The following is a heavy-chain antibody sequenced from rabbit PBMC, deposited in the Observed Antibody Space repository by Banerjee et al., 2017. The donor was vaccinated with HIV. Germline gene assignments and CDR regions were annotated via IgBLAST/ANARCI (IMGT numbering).Heavy chain of an antibody. V-gene: IGHV1S40*01. Sequence: QSLEESGGDLVKPGASLTLTCKASGFSFSISDHMCWVRQAPGKGPEWIACIYGGNSGNTFYASWAKGRFTISKTSSTTVTLQMTSLTAADTATYFCARHSYDDFYFNLWGPGTLVTVS. J-gene: IGHJ4*01. D-gene: IGHD2-1*01. CDR3: ARHSYDDFYFNL. CDR2: IYGGNSGNT. CDR1: GFSFSISDH.